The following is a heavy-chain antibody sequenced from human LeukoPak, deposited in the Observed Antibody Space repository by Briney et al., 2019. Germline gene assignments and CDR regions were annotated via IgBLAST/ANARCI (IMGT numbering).Heavy chain of an antibody. CDR3: ARGYRLN. CDR2: INQDGSEK. J-gene: IGHJ4*02. V-gene: IGHV3-7*01. D-gene: IGHD3-16*01. Sequence: GGSLRLSCAASGFTFSNYWMSWVRQAPGKGPEWVANINQDGSEKYYVGSVKGRFTISRDNAKNSLYLQMNSLSAEDTAVYYCARGYRLNWGQGALVTVSS. CDR1: GFTFSNYW.